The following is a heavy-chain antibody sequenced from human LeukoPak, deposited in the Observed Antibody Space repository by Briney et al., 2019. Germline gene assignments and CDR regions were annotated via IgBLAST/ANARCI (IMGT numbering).Heavy chain of an antibody. CDR2: IYSGGST. Sequence: GGSLRLSCAASGFTVSSNYMSWVRQAPGKGLEWVSVIYSGGSTYYADSVKGRFTISRDNSKNTLYLQMNSLRAEDTAVYYCARGTNDGYEDENYFDYWGQGTLVTVSS. V-gene: IGHV3-66*01. CDR1: GFTVSSNY. J-gene: IGHJ4*02. CDR3: ARGTNDGYEDENYFDY. D-gene: IGHD3-16*01.